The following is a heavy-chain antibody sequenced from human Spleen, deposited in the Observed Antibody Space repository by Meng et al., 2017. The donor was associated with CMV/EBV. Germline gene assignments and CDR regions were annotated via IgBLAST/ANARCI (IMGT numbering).Heavy chain of an antibody. D-gene: IGHD1-26*01. CDR3: ARDSTPSQLLSYYYYYGMDV. V-gene: IGHV3-30*19. CDR1: GFTFSSYG. CDR2: ISYEGSNK. Sequence: GESLKISCAASGFTFSSYGMHWVRQAPGKGLEWVAFISYEGSNKHYADSVRGRFTISRDNSKNTLYLQMNSLRLEDTAVYYCARDSTPSQLLSYYYYYGMDVWGQGTTVTVSS. J-gene: IGHJ6*02.